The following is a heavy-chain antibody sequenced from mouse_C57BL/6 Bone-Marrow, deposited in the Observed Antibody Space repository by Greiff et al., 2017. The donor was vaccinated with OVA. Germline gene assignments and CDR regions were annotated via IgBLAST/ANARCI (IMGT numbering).Heavy chain of an antibody. J-gene: IGHJ2*01. CDR2: INPSSGYT. V-gene: IGHV1-7*01. Sequence: VQLVESGAELAKPGASVTLSCKASGYTFTSYWMHWVKQRPGQGLEWIGAINPSSGYTTYNQKFKDKATLTSDKSSSTAYMQLSSLTYEDSAVYYCASGDRADDLNYWGQGTTLTVSS. D-gene: IGHD2-12*01. CDR1: GYTFTSYW. CDR3: ASGDRADDLNY.